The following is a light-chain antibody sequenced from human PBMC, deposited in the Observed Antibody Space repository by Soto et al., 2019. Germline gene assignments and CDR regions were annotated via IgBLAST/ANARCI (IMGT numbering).Light chain of an antibody. J-gene: IGKJ4*01. CDR1: QNINSN. Sequence: VMTQSPAILSVSPGERATLSCRASQNINSNSAWYQQKPGQAPRLLMFRASSRATGFPPRFSGSGSGTEFNLTISSLQSEDFAVYYCQQYNNWPRATFGGGTKVEIK. V-gene: IGKV3-15*01. CDR3: QQYNNWPRAT. CDR2: RAS.